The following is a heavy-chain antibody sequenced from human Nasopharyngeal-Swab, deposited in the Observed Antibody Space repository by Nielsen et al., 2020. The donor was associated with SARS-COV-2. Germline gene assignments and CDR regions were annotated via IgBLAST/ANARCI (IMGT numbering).Heavy chain of an antibody. V-gene: IGHV3-23*01. CDR2: ISGSGGST. CDR3: ARDVDIVLNTLWNWFDP. Sequence: WIRQPPGKGLEWVSGISGSGGSTYYADSVKGRFTISRDNSKNTLYLQMNSLRAEDTAVYYCARDVDIVLNTLWNWFDPWGQGTLVTVSS. D-gene: IGHD5-12*01. J-gene: IGHJ5*02.